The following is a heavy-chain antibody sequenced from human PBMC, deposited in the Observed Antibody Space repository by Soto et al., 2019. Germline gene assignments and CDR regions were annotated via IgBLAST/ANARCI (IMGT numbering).Heavy chain of an antibody. J-gene: IGHJ5*02. CDR3: ARGPSSPPLNWFDR. D-gene: IGHD6-19*01. CDR2: IYYSGST. CDR1: GGSISSYY. V-gene: IGHV4-59*01. Sequence: PSETLSLTCTVSGGSISSYYWSWIRQPPGKGLEWIGYIYYSGSTNYNPSLKSRVTISLDRSKNQFSLKLSSMTAADTAVYYCARGPSSPPLNWFDRWGQGNLVTVSS.